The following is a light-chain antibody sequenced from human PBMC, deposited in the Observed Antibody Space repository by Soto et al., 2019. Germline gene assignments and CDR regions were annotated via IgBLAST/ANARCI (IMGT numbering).Light chain of an antibody. CDR1: RSVSSSY. Sequence: IVLTQSPDTLSLSPGERANLYCRASRSVSSSYLAWYQHKAGQAPRLLISGASNRATDIPDRFSGSESGTDFTLTISRLEPEDFAVYYCQHYGSSPPYTFCQGTKLEIK. CDR3: QHYGSSPPYT. V-gene: IGKV3-20*01. CDR2: GAS. J-gene: IGKJ2*01.